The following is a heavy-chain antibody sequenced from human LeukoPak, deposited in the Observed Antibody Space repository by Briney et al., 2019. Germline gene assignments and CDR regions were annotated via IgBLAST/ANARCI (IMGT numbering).Heavy chain of an antibody. D-gene: IGHD3-16*02. V-gene: IGHV1-24*01. CDR1: GYTLTELS. CDR3: ATSKTHWGSYRFDAFDI. J-gene: IGHJ3*02. Sequence: GASVKVSCKVSGYTLTELSMHWVRQAPGKGLEWMGWFDPEDGETIYAQNFQGRVTMTEDTSTDTAYMELSSLRSEDTALYYCATSKTHWGSYRFDAFDIWGQGTMVTVSS. CDR2: FDPEDGET.